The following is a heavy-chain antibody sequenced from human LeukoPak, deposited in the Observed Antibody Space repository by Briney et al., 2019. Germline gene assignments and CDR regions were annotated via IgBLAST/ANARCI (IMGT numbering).Heavy chain of an antibody. CDR1: GFAFSSYW. CDR3: ARSQFDY. V-gene: IGHV3-74*01. CDR2: SGDRSTT. J-gene: IGHJ4*02. Sequence: GGSLRLSCATSGFAFSSYWMLWVRQAPGKGLVWVSRSGDRSTTTYADSVKGRFTISRDNTKNILYLEMNSLRAEDTAIYYCARSQFDYWGQGILVTVSS.